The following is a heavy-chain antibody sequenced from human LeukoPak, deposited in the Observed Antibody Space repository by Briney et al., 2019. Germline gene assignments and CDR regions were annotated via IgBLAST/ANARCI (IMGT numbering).Heavy chain of an antibody. D-gene: IGHD4-17*01. V-gene: IGHV1-46*01. Sequence: ASVKVSCKASGYTLTGYYMHWVRQAPGQGLEWMGIINPSGGSTSYAQKFQGRVTMTRDTSTSTVYMELSSLRSEDTAVYYCARVWGDYGDPFDYWGQGTLVTVSS. CDR2: INPSGGST. CDR3: ARVWGDYGDPFDY. J-gene: IGHJ4*02. CDR1: GYTLTGYY.